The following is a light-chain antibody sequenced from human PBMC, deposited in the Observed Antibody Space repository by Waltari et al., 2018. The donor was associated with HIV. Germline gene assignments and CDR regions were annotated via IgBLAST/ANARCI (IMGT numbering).Light chain of an antibody. CDR3: QQHDNFPLT. CDR1: KDISNY. CDR2: DAS. Sequence: DIQMTQSPSSLSASVGDRVTIPCQASKDISNYLNWYQQKPGKAPKVLIYDASTLETGVPSRFSGSGSGTDFTFTITSLQPEDFATYYCQQHDNFPLTFGGGTKVDIK. J-gene: IGKJ4*01. V-gene: IGKV1-33*01.